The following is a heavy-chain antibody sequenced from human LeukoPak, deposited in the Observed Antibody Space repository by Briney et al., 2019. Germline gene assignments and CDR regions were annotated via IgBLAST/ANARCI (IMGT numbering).Heavy chain of an antibody. D-gene: IGHD1/OR15-1a*01. CDR1: GFTFSSYG. Sequence: GGSLRLSCVASGFTFSSYGMHWVRQAPGKGLEWVAVIWYDGSNKYYADSVKGRFTISRDNSKNTLYLQMNSLRAEDTAVYYCAKAWLEQGGMFDYWGQGTPVTVSS. V-gene: IGHV3-33*06. J-gene: IGHJ4*02. CDR3: AKAWLEQGGMFDY. CDR2: IWYDGSNK.